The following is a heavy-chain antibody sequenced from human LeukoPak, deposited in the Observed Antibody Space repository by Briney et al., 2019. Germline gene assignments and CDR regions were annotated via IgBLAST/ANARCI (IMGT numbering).Heavy chain of an antibody. V-gene: IGHV3-21*01. Sequence: GGALRLSCAASGFTFSSYDMTWVRQAPGKGLEWVSSISSSSSYIYYADSVKGRFTISRDNSKNTLYLQMNSLRVEDTAVYYCATLPYYYDSSGSYYFDYWGQGTLVTVSS. CDR3: ATLPYYYDSSGSYYFDY. D-gene: IGHD3-22*01. CDR2: ISSSSSYI. CDR1: GFTFSSYD. J-gene: IGHJ4*02.